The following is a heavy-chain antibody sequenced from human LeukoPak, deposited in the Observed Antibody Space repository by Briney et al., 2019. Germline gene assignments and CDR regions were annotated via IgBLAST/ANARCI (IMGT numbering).Heavy chain of an antibody. CDR1: NGSISSDTYF. V-gene: IGHV4-61*02. CDR2: MSSSGIS. Sequence: PSETLSLTCTVSNGSISSDTYFWSWIRQPAGKGLEWIGRMSSSGISTYSPSLKSRVTISIDTSKNQFSLKLSSVTAADTAVYYCAREMVRGAPFDYWGQGTLVTVSS. D-gene: IGHD3-10*01. J-gene: IGHJ4*02. CDR3: AREMVRGAPFDY.